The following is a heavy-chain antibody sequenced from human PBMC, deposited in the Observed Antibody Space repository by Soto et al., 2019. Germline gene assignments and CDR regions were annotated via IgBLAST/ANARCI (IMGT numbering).Heavy chain of an antibody. D-gene: IGHD2-15*01. CDR3: ARGRYCLTGRCFPNWFDS. Sequence: SETLSLTCSVSGDSISSVDYFWGWIRQPPGQALEYIGYIYKSATTYYNPSFESRVAISLDTSKSQFSLNVTSVTAADTAVYFCARGRYCLTGRCFPNWFDSWGQGTLVTVPQ. CDR2: IYKSATT. V-gene: IGHV4-30-4*01. CDR1: GDSISSVDYF. J-gene: IGHJ5*01.